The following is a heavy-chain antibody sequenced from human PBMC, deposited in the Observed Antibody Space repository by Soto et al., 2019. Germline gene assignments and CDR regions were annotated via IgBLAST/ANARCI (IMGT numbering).Heavy chain of an antibody. D-gene: IGHD2-21*01. J-gene: IGHJ6*02. V-gene: IGHV3-30*04. CDR2: ISSGDTDT. CDR3: ARDGRCSGVSVYYYYAMVF. Sequence: QVQLVESEGGVVQPGMSLRLSCAASGFTFSYYGLHWVRQAPGKGLEWVAVISSGDTDTYYVDSVKGRFTISRDNAKNPRWMQMNGLKPDETAGYYCARDGRCSGVSVYYYYAMVFWGQATTVIVSS. CDR1: GFTFSYYG.